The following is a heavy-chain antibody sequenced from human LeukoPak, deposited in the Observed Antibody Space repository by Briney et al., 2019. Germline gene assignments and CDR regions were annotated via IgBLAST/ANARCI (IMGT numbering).Heavy chain of an antibody. CDR2: INSDGSST. V-gene: IGHV3-74*01. CDR1: GFIFSSYW. D-gene: IGHD3-22*01. Sequence: GGSLRLSCAASGFIFSSYWMQWVRQDPGKGLVWVSRINSDGSSTSYADSVKGRFTIFRDNAKNTLYLQMNSLRAEDTAVYYCARDTIVVPDYWGQGTLVTVSS. J-gene: IGHJ4*02. CDR3: ARDTIVVPDY.